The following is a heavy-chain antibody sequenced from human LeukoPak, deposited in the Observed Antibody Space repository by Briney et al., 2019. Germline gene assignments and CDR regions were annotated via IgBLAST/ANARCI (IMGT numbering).Heavy chain of an antibody. V-gene: IGHV3-9*01. CDR2: ISWNSGGI. J-gene: IGHJ2*01. Sequence: PGGSLRLSCAASGFTFDDYAMHWVRQAPGKGLEWVSGISWNSGGIGYADSVKGRFTISRDNAKNSLYLQMNSLRAEDTALYYCAKDSEQWLVLGYFDLWGRGTLVTVSS. D-gene: IGHD6-19*01. CDR1: GFTFDDYA. CDR3: AKDSEQWLVLGYFDL.